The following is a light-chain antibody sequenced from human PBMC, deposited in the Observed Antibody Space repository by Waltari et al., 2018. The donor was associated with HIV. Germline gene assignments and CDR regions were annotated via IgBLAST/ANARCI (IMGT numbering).Light chain of an antibody. CDR2: DVS. J-gene: IGLJ2*01. CDR1: SSDVDGYDY. Sequence: QSALTQPRSVSGSPGQSVTISCTGTSSDVDGYDYVSWYQQHPGEAPKLIIYDVSKRPSGVPDRFSGSKSGNTASLTISGLQAEDEADYYCCSYAGSDTFVLFGGGTKVTVL. CDR3: CSYAGSDTFVL. V-gene: IGLV2-11*01.